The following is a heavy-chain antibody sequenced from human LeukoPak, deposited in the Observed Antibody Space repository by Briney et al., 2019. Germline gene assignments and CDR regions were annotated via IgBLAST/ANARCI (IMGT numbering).Heavy chain of an antibody. J-gene: IGHJ4*02. CDR2: ISYDGSNK. CDR3: ATMVRGVVPDY. D-gene: IGHD3-10*01. V-gene: IGHV3-30*03. CDR1: GFTFSSYG. Sequence: GRSLRLSCAASGFTFSSYGMHWVRQAPGKGLECVAVISYDGSNKYYADSVKGRFTISRDNSKNTLYLQMNSLRVEDTAVYFCATMVRGVVPDYWGQGALVTVSS.